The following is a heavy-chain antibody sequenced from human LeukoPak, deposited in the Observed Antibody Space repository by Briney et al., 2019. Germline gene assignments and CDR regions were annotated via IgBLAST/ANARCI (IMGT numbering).Heavy chain of an antibody. CDR2: IRSKAYGGTT. D-gene: IGHD2-15*01. V-gene: IGHV3-49*04. CDR3: TREEVDFDY. CDR1: GFTFGDYA. Sequence: GGSLRLSWTASGFTFGDYAMSWVRQAPGKGLEWVGFIRSKAYGGTTEYAASVKGRFTISRDDSKSIAYLQMNSLKTEDTAVYYCTREEVDFDYWGQGTLVTVSS. J-gene: IGHJ4*02.